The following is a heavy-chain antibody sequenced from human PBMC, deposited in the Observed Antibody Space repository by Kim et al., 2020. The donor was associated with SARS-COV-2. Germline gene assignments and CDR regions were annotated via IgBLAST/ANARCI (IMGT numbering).Heavy chain of an antibody. CDR3: ARVLNRGEVYYFDY. J-gene: IGHJ4*02. Sequence: ADAVKGRFTISRHNSKNTLYLQMNSLRAEDTAVYYCARVLNRGEVYYFDYWGQGTLVTVSS. D-gene: IGHD3-3*01. V-gene: IGHV3-53*04.